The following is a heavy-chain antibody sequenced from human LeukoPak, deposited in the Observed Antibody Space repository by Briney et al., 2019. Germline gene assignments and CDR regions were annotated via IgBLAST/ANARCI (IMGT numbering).Heavy chain of an antibody. J-gene: IGHJ3*02. Sequence: ASVKVSCKASGYTFTNYANYDINWVRQATGQGLEWMGWMNPNSGNTGYAQKFQGRVTMIRNTFISTAYMELSSLRSEDTAVYYCARDQLELRGAFDIWGQGTVVTVSS. CDR3: ARDQLELRGAFDI. V-gene: IGHV1-8*01. CDR1: GYTFTNYANYD. D-gene: IGHD1-7*01. CDR2: MNPNSGNT.